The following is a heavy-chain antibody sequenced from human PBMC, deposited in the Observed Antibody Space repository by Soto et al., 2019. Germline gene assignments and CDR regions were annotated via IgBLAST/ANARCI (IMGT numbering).Heavy chain of an antibody. D-gene: IGHD6-6*01. Sequence: GGSLRLSCVASGFIFSNFGMHWVRQAPGKGLEWVAVISSDEKIKQYADSVRGRFAISRDNSKNTLYLQMTSLRAEETAIYYCARGLRSVLDYWGQGTLLTVSS. CDR1: GFIFSNFG. J-gene: IGHJ4*02. CDR3: ARGLRSVLDY. CDR2: ISSDEKIK. V-gene: IGHV3-33*01.